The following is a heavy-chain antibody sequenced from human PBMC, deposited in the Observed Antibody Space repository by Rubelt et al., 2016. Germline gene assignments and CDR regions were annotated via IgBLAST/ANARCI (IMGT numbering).Heavy chain of an antibody. CDR2: IIPIFGTA. CDR3: ARGDGYSLGDFDY. D-gene: IGHD5-24*01. Sequence: QALVQGPEWMGGIIPIFGTANYAQKFQGRVTITADESTSTAYMELSSLRSEDTAVYYCARGDGYSLGDFDYWGQGTLVTVSS. V-gene: IGHV1-69*01. J-gene: IGHJ4*02.